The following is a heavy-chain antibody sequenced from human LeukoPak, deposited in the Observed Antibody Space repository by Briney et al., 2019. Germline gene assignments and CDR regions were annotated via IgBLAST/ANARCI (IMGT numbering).Heavy chain of an antibody. CDR1: GYTFTTYD. CDR2: MNPNSGKT. J-gene: IGHJ3*02. D-gene: IGHD1-14*01. V-gene: IGHV1-8*03. CDR3: ARGEGLTHTSDAFDI. Sequence: ASVKVSCKASGYTFTTYDINWVRQATGQGLEWMGWMNPNSGKTAYAQNFQGRVTFTSDTSEYTVYMELSSLTSDDTAVYYCARGEGLTHTSDAFDIWGQGAMVTVSS.